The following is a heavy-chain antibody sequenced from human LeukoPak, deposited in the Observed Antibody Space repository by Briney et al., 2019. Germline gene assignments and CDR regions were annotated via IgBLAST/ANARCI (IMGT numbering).Heavy chain of an antibody. Sequence: PGGSLRLSCEASGFTFSSYWMHRVRQVLGKGLVWVSRINGDGRIIDYADSVKGRFTISRDNAENTLYLQMDSLKAEDTAMYYCVRAPAGPGDYWGQGTLVTVSS. J-gene: IGHJ4*02. CDR2: INGDGRII. V-gene: IGHV3-74*01. CDR3: VRAPAGPGDY. D-gene: IGHD7-27*01. CDR1: GFTFSSYW.